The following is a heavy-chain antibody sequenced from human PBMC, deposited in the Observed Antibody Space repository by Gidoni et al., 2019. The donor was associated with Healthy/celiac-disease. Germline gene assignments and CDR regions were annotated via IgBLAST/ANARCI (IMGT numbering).Heavy chain of an antibody. V-gene: IGHV3-30*18. Sequence: QVQLVESGGGVVQPGRSLRLSCAASGFTFSSYGMHWVRQAPGKGLEWVAVISYDGSNKYYADSVKGRFTISRDNSKNTLYLQMNSLRAEDTAVYYCAKDLLVVVAATNFYYGMDVWGQGTTVTV. J-gene: IGHJ6*02. CDR3: AKDLLVVVAATNFYYGMDV. CDR1: GFTFSSYG. CDR2: ISYDGSNK. D-gene: IGHD2-15*01.